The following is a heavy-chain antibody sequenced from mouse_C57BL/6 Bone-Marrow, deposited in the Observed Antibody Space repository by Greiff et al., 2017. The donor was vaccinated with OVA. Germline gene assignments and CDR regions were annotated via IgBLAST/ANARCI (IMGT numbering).Heavy chain of an antibody. J-gene: IGHJ4*01. V-gene: IGHV1-85*01. CDR2: IYPRDGST. D-gene: IGHD1-1*01. CDR1: GYTFTSYY. CDR3: ASPLYYYGSSYGAMDY. Sequence: QVQLQQSGPELVKPGASVKLSCKASGYTFTSYYINWVKQRPGQGLEWIGWIYPRDGSTKYNEKFKGKATLTVDTSSSTAYMELHSLTSEDSAVYFCASPLYYYGSSYGAMDYWGQGTSVTVSS.